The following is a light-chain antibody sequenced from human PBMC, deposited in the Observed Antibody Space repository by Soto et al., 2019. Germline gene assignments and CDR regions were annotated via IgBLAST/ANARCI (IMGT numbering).Light chain of an antibody. J-gene: IGKJ2*01. V-gene: IGKV3-15*01. Sequence: EIVMTQSPATLSVSPGDRATLSCRASQSVNINLAWYQVKTGQAPRLLIYGAATRAPGIPSRFSGSGSGTQFTLTISSRQSEDFAVYYCQQYDDRAPYTFGQGNKLEIK. CDR1: QSVNIN. CDR2: GAA. CDR3: QQYDDRAPYT.